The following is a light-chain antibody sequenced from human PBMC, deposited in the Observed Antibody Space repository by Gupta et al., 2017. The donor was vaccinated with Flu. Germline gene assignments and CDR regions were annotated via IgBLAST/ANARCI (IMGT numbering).Light chain of an antibody. Sequence: EIVLTQSPGTLSLSPGERATLSCRASQSVTSSSLAWYQQKPGQAPRLLVYGASSSATGIPDRFSGSGSGTDFTLTISRLEPEDFAVYYCQQYGSSIFTFGPGTKVDIK. CDR3: QQYGSSIFT. V-gene: IGKV3-20*01. CDR1: QSVTSSS. CDR2: GAS. J-gene: IGKJ3*01.